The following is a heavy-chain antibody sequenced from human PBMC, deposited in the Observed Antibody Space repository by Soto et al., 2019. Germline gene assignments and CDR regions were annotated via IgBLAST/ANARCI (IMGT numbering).Heavy chain of an antibody. CDR1: GGTFSSYA. V-gene: IGHV1-69*13. CDR2: IIPMLGAA. CDR3: ATERYSYGRDY. Sequence: GASVKVSCKASGGTFSSYAISWVRPAPGQGLEWMGGIIPMLGAANYAQKFQGRVTITADESTSTSYMELSSLRSEDTAVYYCATERYSYGRDYWGQGTLVTVSS. D-gene: IGHD5-18*01. J-gene: IGHJ4*02.